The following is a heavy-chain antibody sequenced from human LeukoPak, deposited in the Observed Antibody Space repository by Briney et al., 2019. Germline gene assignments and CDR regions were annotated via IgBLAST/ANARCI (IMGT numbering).Heavy chain of an antibody. D-gene: IGHD1-26*01. V-gene: IGHV1-69*01. Sequence: WASVKVSCKASGGTFSSYAISWVRQAPGQGLEWMGGIIPIFGTANYAQKFQGRVTITADESTSTAYMELSSLRSEDAAVYYCARAFRVGATKSSFDYWGQGTLVTVSS. CDR3: ARAFRVGATKSSFDY. CDR1: GGTFSSYA. CDR2: IIPIFGTA. J-gene: IGHJ4*02.